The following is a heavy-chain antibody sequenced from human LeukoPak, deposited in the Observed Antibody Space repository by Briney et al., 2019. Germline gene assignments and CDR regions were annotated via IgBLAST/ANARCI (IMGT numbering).Heavy chain of an antibody. D-gene: IGHD6-19*01. CDR1: GFTFSSYA. Sequence: GGSLRLSCVASGFTFSSYAMTWVRQAPGKGPEWVSAISGSGGDTYYADSVKGRFTISRDDSKNTLYLQMNSLRAEDTAVYYCAKAGYSSGWYYYYGMDVWGQGTTVTVSS. V-gene: IGHV3-23*01. CDR3: AKAGYSSGWYYYYGMDV. CDR2: ISGSGGDT. J-gene: IGHJ6*02.